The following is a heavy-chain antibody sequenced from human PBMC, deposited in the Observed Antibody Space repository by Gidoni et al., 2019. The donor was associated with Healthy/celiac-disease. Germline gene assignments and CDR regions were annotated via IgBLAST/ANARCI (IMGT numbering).Heavy chain of an antibody. J-gene: IGHJ3*02. CDR1: GFTVSSNY. CDR3: ARALYDSSGYYSDAFDI. D-gene: IGHD3-22*01. V-gene: IGHV3-53*01. Sequence: EVQLVESGGGLIQPGGSLRLSCAASGFTVSSNYMSWVRQAPGKGLEWGSVIYSGGSTYYADSGKGRFTISRDKSKNTLYLQMNSLRAEDTAVYYCARALYDSSGYYSDAFDIWGQGTMVTVSS. CDR2: IYSGGST.